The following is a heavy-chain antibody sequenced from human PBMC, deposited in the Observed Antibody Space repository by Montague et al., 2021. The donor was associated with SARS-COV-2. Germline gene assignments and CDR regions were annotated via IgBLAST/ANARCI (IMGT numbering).Heavy chain of an antibody. CDR1: GLTVSSNY. J-gene: IGHJ6*02. CDR3: ARDSYGMDV. Sequence: SLRLSCAASGLTVSSNYMSWVRQAPGKGLEWVSVIYSGGSAYYADSVKGRFTISRDNSKNTLYLQMNSLRDEDTAVYYCARDSYGMDVWGQGTTVTVSS. V-gene: IGHV3-66*02. CDR2: IYSGGSA.